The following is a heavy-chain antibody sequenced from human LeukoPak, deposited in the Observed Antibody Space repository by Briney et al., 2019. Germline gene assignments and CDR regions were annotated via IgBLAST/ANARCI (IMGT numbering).Heavy chain of an antibody. CDR3: AKAAAAGTEINY. CDR1: GGSISSYY. V-gene: IGHV4-59*06. Sequence: SETLSLTCTVSGGSISSYYWSWIRQPPGKGLEWIGYIYYNGNTFYTPSLKSRVTISVGTSKNQFSLKLTSVTAADTAAYYCAKAAAAGTEINYWGQGTLVTVSS. J-gene: IGHJ4*02. D-gene: IGHD6-13*01. CDR2: IYYNGNT.